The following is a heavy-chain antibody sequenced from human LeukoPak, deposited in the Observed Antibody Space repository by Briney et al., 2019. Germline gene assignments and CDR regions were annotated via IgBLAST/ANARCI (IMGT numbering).Heavy chain of an antibody. CDR2: IYYSGST. V-gene: IGHV4-59*12. CDR1: GGSISSYY. CDR3: ARGYYDSSGYSY. J-gene: IGHJ4*02. Sequence: PSETLSLTCTVSGGSISSYYWSWIRQPPGKGLEWIGYIYYSGSTNYNPSLKSRVTISVDTSKNQFSLKLSSVTAADTAVYYCARGYYDSSGYSYWGQGTLVTVSS. D-gene: IGHD3-22*01.